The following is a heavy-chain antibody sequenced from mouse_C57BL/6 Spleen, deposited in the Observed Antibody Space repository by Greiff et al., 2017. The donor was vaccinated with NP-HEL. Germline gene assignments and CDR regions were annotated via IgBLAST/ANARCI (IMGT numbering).Heavy chain of an antibody. Sequence: VQLKESGPGLVKPSQSLSLTCSVTGYSITSGYYWNWIRQFPGNKLEWMGYISYDGSNNYNPSLKNRISITRDTSKNQFFLKLNSVTTEDTATYYCARDITTVVATENWYFDVWRTGTTVTVSS. D-gene: IGHD1-1*01. V-gene: IGHV3-6*01. CDR3: ARDITTVVATENWYFDV. CDR1: GYSITSGYY. J-gene: IGHJ1*03. CDR2: ISYDGSN.